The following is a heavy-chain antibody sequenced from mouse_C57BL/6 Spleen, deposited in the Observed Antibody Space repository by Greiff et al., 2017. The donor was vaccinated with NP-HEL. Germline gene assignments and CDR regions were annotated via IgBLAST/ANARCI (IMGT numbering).Heavy chain of an antibody. Sequence: EVKLVESGGDLVKPGGSLKLSCAASGFTFSSYGMSWVRQTPDKRLEWVATISSGGSYTYYPDSVKGRFTISRDNAKNTLYLQMSSLKSEDTAMYYGARRGVITTVVGYFDYWGQGTTLTVSS. CDR2: ISSGGSYT. J-gene: IGHJ2*01. CDR1: GFTFSSYG. D-gene: IGHD1-1*01. V-gene: IGHV5-6*02. CDR3: ARRGVITTVVGYFDY.